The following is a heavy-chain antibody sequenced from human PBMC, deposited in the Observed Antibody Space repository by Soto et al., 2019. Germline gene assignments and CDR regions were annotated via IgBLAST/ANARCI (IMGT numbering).Heavy chain of an antibody. J-gene: IGHJ4*02. V-gene: IGHV3-33*01. CDR2: IWFDGSNK. Sequence: SLRLSCAASGFTFSSYAIHWVRQAPGKGLEWVAIIWFDGSNKYYADSVEGRFSISRDNSKNTLFLQMDSLRAEDTAVYYCARGQLPAATTYFDFWGQGTLVTVSS. D-gene: IGHD2-15*01. CDR3: ARGQLPAATTYFDF. CDR1: GFTFSSYA.